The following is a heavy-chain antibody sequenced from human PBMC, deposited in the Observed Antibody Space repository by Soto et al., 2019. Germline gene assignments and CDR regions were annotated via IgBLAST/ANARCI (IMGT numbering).Heavy chain of an antibody. CDR2: ISYDGSNT. CDR3: ARVLSSDILTGYPQYFDY. CDR1: GFTFSSYA. Sequence: PGGSLRLSCAASGFTFSSYAMHWVRQAPGKGLEWVAVISYDGSNTYYADSVKGRFTISRDNSKNTLYLQMNSLRAEDTAVYYCARVLSSDILTGYPQYFDYWGQGTLVTVSS. J-gene: IGHJ4*02. D-gene: IGHD3-9*01. V-gene: IGHV3-30-3*01.